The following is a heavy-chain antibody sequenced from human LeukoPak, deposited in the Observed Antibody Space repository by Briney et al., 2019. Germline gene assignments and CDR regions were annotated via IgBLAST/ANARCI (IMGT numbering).Heavy chain of an antibody. D-gene: IGHD4-17*01. Sequence: PGGSLRLSCAASGFTFSSYAMSWVRQAPGKGLEWVSAISGSGGSTYYADSVKGRFTISRDNSKNTLYLQMNSLRAEDTAVYYCAKGLGTTVTCYYYGMDVWGQGTTVTVSS. V-gene: IGHV3-23*01. CDR2: ISGSGGST. CDR3: AKGLGTTVTCYYYGMDV. CDR1: GFTFSSYA. J-gene: IGHJ6*02.